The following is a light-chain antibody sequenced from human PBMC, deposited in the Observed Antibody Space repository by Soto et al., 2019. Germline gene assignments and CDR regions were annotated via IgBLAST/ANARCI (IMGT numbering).Light chain of an antibody. V-gene: IGKV3-15*01. J-gene: IGKJ5*01. Sequence: EIVMTQSPGTLSVSPGERATLLCRASQSVSNNLAWYQQKPGQAPRLLIYDASTRATGIPARFSGSGSGTEFTLTIISLQSEDYAMFYCQQYDNSITFGQGTRLEIE. CDR3: QQYDNSIT. CDR1: QSVSNN. CDR2: DAS.